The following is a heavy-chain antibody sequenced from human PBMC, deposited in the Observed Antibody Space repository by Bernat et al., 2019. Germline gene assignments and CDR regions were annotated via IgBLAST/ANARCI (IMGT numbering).Heavy chain of an antibody. CDR2: IYYSGST. CDR3: ARWPPIAVAGKDLDY. D-gene: IGHD6-19*01. Sequence: QLQLQESGPGLVKPSETLSLTCTVSGGSISSSSYYWGWIRQPPGKGLEWIGSIYYSGSTYYNPSHKSRVTISVDTSKNQFSLKLSSVTAADTAVYYCARWPPIAVAGKDLDYWGQGTLVTVSS. CDR1: GGSISSSSYY. J-gene: IGHJ4*02. V-gene: IGHV4-39*01.